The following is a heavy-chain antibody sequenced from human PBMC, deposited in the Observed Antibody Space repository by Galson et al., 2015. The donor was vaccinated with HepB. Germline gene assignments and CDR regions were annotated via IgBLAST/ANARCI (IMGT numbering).Heavy chain of an antibody. CDR2: IKEDESEK. V-gene: IGHV3-7*05. J-gene: IGHJ4*02. Sequence: SLRLSCAASGFIFSSFGMHWVRQAPGKGLEWVANIKEDESEKYYVDSVKGRFTISRDNAKNSLYLQLNSLRAEDTAVYFCARFAGGGYSTSWYRSGFDYWGQGTLVIVSS. CDR1: GFIFSSFG. D-gene: IGHD6-13*01. CDR3: ARFAGGGYSTSWYRSGFDY.